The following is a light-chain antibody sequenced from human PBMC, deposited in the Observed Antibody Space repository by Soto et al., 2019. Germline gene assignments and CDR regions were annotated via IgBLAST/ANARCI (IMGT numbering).Light chain of an antibody. Sequence: DIQMNQSPYTLSASVGDRVTITCRASQSISSWLAWYQQKPGKAPKLLIYDASSLGSGVPSRFSGSGSGTEFTLTISSLQPDDFATYYCQQYNSYSAFGQGTKVEIK. J-gene: IGKJ1*01. CDR3: QQYNSYSA. V-gene: IGKV1-5*01. CDR2: DAS. CDR1: QSISSW.